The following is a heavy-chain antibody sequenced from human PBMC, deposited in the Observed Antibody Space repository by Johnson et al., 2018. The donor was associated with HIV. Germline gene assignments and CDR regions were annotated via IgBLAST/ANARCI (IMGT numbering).Heavy chain of an antibody. V-gene: IGHV3-30*18. D-gene: IGHD1-14*01. Sequence: QVQVVESGGGVVQPGRSLRLSCAASGFTFSSYGMHWVRQAPGKGLEWVAVISYDGSEKYYADSVKGRFTISRDNSKNTLYLQMNSLRAEDTAVYYCAKFEPDAFDIWGQGTMVTVSS. J-gene: IGHJ3*02. CDR2: ISYDGSEK. CDR1: GFTFSSYG. CDR3: AKFEPDAFDI.